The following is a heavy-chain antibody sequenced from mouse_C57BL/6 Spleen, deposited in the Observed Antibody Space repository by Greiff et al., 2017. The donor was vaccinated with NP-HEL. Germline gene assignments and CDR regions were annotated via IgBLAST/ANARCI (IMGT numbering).Heavy chain of an antibody. Sequence: QVQLQQSGPELVKPGASVKLSCKASGYTFTSYDINWVKQRPGQGLEWIGWIYPRDGSTKYNEKFKGKATLTVDTSSSTAYMELHSLTSEDSAVYFCAKDYGYDLFAYWGQGTLVTVSA. CDR1: GYTFTSYD. V-gene: IGHV1-85*01. CDR2: IYPRDGST. CDR3: AKDYGYDLFAY. J-gene: IGHJ3*01. D-gene: IGHD2-2*01.